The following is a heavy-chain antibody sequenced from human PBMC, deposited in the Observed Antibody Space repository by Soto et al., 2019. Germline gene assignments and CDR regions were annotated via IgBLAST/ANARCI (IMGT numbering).Heavy chain of an antibody. Sequence: PSETLSLTCTVSGWSINTYYWSWIRQPPGKGLEWIGYIYYRANPNYNPSLKSRVTISQDTSKNQFSLKLSSVTAADTAVYYCARHYGDGYDYVDYWGQGTLVTVSS. CDR2: IYYRANP. D-gene: IGHD5-12*01. J-gene: IGHJ4*02. CDR1: GWSINTYY. CDR3: ARHYGDGYDYVDY. V-gene: IGHV4-59*08.